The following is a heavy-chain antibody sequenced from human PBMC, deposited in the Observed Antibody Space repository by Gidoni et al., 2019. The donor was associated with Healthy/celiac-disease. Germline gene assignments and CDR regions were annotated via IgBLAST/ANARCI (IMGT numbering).Heavy chain of an antibody. CDR1: GGTFSSYA. J-gene: IGHJ4*02. CDR2: IIPIFGTA. V-gene: IGHV1-69*01. D-gene: IGHD3-22*01. CDR3: ARGYTTYYYDSSGYPWGY. Sequence: QVQLVQSGAEVKKPGSSVKVSCKASGGTFSSYAISWVRQAPGQGLEWMGGIIPIFGTANYAQKFQGRVTITADESTSTAYMELSSLRSEDTAVYYCARGYTTYYYDSSGYPWGYWGQGTLVTVSS.